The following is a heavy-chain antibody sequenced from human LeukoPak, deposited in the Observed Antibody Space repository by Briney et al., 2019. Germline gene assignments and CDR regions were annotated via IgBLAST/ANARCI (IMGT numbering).Heavy chain of an antibody. CDR2: IYYSGGNT. Sequence: PGGSLRLSCAASGFMFSNFAMSWVRRAPGKGLEWVSTIYYSGGNTYSADSVKGRFTISRDNAKNTLYLQMNSLRAEDTAVYYCAKDQGQAVVPRRFDNWGQGTPVTVSS. CDR1: GFMFSNFA. V-gene: IGHV3-23*01. CDR3: AKDQGQAVVPRRFDN. J-gene: IGHJ4*02. D-gene: IGHD2-2*01.